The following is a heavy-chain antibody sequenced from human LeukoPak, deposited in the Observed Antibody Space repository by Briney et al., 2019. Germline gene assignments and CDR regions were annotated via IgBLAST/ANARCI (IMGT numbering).Heavy chain of an antibody. J-gene: IGHJ4*02. CDR3: AREIGSGSYYNVY. D-gene: IGHD3-10*01. CDR2: IIPIFGTA. V-gene: IGHV1-69*13. CDR1: GGTFSSYA. Sequence: ASVKVSCKASGGTFSSYAISWVRQAPGQGLEWMGGIIPIFGTANYAQKFQGRVTITADESTSTAYMELSSLRSEDTAVYYCAREIGSGSYYNVYWGQGTLVTVSS.